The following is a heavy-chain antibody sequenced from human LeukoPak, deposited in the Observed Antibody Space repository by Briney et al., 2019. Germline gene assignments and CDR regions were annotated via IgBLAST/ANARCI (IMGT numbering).Heavy chain of an antibody. D-gene: IGHD5-18*01. Sequence: GGSLRLSCAASGFTFDDYVMHWVRQAPGKGLEWVSFISGDGGATYYADSAKGRFTISRDIGRKSLYLQMDSLRTEDAALYYCAKGGYTYGGRLFDYWGQGTLVTVSS. CDR3: AKGGYTYGGRLFDY. CDR1: GFTFDDYV. J-gene: IGHJ4*02. V-gene: IGHV3-43*02. CDR2: ISGDGGAT.